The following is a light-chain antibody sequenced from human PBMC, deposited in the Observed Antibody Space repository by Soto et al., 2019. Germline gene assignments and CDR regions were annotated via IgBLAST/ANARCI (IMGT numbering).Light chain of an antibody. CDR3: QQYNDWFSIT. CDR2: DTS. CDR1: QSVSSK. V-gene: IGKV3-15*01. Sequence: EVGMSQSPATVSVSPGERAALSCRASQSVSSKLAWYRQRPGQAPRLVIYDTSTRATGVPARFSGSGSGTEFTLTISSLQSEDFGVYYCQQYNDWFSITFGQGTRLEI. J-gene: IGKJ5*01.